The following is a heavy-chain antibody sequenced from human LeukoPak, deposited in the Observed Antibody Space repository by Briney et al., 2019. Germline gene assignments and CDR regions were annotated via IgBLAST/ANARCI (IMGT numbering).Heavy chain of an antibody. CDR2: ISAYNGNT. V-gene: IGHV1-18*01. CDR1: GYTFTSYG. CDR3: ARESVVVPAAIYYDP. Sequence: ASVKVSCKASGYTFTSYGISWVRQAPGQGLGWMGWISAYNGNTNYAQKLQGRVTMTTDTSTSTAYMELRSLRSDDTAVYYCARESVVVPAAIYYDPWGQGTLVTVSS. D-gene: IGHD2-2*02. J-gene: IGHJ5*02.